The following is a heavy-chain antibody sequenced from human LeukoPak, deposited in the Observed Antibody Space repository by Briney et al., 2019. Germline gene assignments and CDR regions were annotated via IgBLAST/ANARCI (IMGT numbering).Heavy chain of an antibody. D-gene: IGHD6-19*01. CDR3: ARGGWSQDY. CDR1: GGSINNNY. J-gene: IGHJ4*02. CDR2: IYYNGNT. V-gene: IGHV4-59*01. Sequence: SETLSLTCTVSGGSINNNYWSWFRQSPGKGLEWIGYIYYNGNTNYNTSLERRVTISVDTSRNQIHLRLSSVTAADTAVYYCARGGWSQDYWGQGTLVTVSS.